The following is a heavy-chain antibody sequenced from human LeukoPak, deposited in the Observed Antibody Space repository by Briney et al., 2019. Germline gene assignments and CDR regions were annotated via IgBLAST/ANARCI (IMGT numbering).Heavy chain of an antibody. J-gene: IGHJ4*02. CDR3: ARLAAGYGGNSWVDY. Sequence: ASVKVSCKASGGTFSSYAISWVRQAPGQGLEWMGGIIPIFGTANYAQKFQGRVTITADESTSTAYMELSSLRSEDTAVYYCARLAAGYGGNSWVDYWGQGTLVTVSS. D-gene: IGHD4-23*01. CDR2: IIPIFGTA. V-gene: IGHV1-69*13. CDR1: GGTFSSYA.